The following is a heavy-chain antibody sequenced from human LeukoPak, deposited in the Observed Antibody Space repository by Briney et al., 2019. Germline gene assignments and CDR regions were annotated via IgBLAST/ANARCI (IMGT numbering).Heavy chain of an antibody. CDR3: VRDKPQSSGGVFDI. CDR2: INPDSGAT. CDR1: GYTFTGHY. V-gene: IGHV1-2*03. D-gene: IGHD2-15*01. J-gene: IGHJ3*02. Sequence: LEASVKVSCKASGYTFTGHYMHWVRQAPGQGLEWMGWINPDSGATNYAQKFQGRVTVTRDTSINTAYMGLSRLISDDTAVYYCVRDKPQSSGGVFDIWGQGTMVTVSS.